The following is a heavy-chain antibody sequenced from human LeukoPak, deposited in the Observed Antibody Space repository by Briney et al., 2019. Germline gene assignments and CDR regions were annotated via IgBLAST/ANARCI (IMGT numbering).Heavy chain of an antibody. CDR1: GFTFSSYA. V-gene: IGHV3-30-3*01. CDR3: ARVKPKRDGYYGMDV. D-gene: IGHD2-21*02. CDR2: ISYDGSKT. J-gene: IGHJ6*02. Sequence: PGGSLRLSCAASGFTFSSYAMHWVRQAPGKGLEWVAVISYDGSKTYYADSVKGRFTISRDNSKNTLYLQMNSLRGEDTAVYYCARVKPKRDGYYGMDVWGQGTTVTVSS.